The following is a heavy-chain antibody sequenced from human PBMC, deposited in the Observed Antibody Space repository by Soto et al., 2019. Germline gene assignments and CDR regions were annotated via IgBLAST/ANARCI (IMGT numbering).Heavy chain of an antibody. CDR3: ARYRREAVAGYTLDN. CDR1: GGSISSNY. CDR2: VYNSGST. J-gene: IGHJ4*02. D-gene: IGHD6-13*01. Sequence: PSETLSLTCTVSGGSISSNYWTWIRQPPGKGLEWIGYVYNSGSTNYNPSLKSRVTISEDTSKSQFSLKVNSMTAADTAGYYCARYRREAVAGYTLDNWGQG. V-gene: IGHV4-59*01.